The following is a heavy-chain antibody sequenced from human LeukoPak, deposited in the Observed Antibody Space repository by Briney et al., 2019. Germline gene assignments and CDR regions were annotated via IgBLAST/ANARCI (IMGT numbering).Heavy chain of an antibody. CDR3: ARDKDVYFDY. CDR1: GFTFSTYR. Sequence: GGSLRLSCVGTGFTFSTYRMNWVRQAPGKGLEWVSSISSSSSYIYYADSVKGRITNSRDNTKNSLYLQMNSLRVEDTAVYYCARDKDVYFDYWGQGTLVTVSS. J-gene: IGHJ4*02. CDR2: ISSSSSYI. V-gene: IGHV3-21*01.